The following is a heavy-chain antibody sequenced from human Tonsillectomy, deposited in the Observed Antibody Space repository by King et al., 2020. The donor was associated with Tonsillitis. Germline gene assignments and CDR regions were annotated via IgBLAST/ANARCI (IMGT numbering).Heavy chain of an antibody. CDR1: GFTFSSYS. Sequence: VQLVESGGGLVKPGGSLRLSCAASGFTFSSYSMNWVRQAPGKGLEWVSSIDSSSGYIHYADSVRGRFTISRDNAKNSLYLQMNSLRAEDTAVYYCARDRQWFGELRNYYYYYMGVWGKGTTVTVSS. D-gene: IGHD3-10*01. V-gene: IGHV3-21*01. CDR2: IDSSSGYI. J-gene: IGHJ6*03. CDR3: ARDRQWFGELRNYYYYYMGV.